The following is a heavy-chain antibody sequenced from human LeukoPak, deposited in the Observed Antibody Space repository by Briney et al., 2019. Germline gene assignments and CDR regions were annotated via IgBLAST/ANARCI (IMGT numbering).Heavy chain of an antibody. J-gene: IGHJ4*02. CDR2: VYFSGST. D-gene: IGHD1-26*01. CDR1: GGSISGYY. Sequence: PSETLSLTCTVSGGSISGYYWSWIRQPPGKGLEWIGDVYFSGSTNYNPSLKSRVTISVDTSKSQFSLQLSSVTAADTAVYYCARAWELASFDYWGQGILVTVPS. V-gene: IGHV4-59*01. CDR3: ARAWELASFDY.